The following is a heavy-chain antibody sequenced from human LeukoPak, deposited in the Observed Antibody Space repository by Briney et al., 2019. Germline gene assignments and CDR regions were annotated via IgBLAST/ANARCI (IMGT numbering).Heavy chain of an antibody. Sequence: PGGSLRLSCAASGFTFSNFGMHWVRQAPGEGLEWVAFISYDGSEEFYADSVKGRFTLSRDNSKNTLYLQMNSLRAEDTAVYYCAKEGVYGDYPYFDYWGQGTLVTVSS. CDR3: AKEGVYGDYPYFDY. V-gene: IGHV3-30*02. CDR1: GFTFSNFG. J-gene: IGHJ4*02. D-gene: IGHD4-17*01. CDR2: ISYDGSEE.